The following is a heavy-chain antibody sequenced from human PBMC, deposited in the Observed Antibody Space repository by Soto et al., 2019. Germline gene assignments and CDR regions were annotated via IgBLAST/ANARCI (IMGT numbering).Heavy chain of an antibody. Sequence: ASVKVYCKASGYSFTGHYMHWVRQAPGQGLEWMGWIDPKSGGTNYAQKFQDRVTMTTDTSISTAYMDLSRLRSDDTAVYYCSRDYDKSGYDYFDPWGQGTLVTVSS. CDR2: IDPKSGGT. J-gene: IGHJ5*02. CDR1: GYSFTGHY. D-gene: IGHD3-22*01. CDR3: SRDYDKSGYDYFDP. V-gene: IGHV1-2*02.